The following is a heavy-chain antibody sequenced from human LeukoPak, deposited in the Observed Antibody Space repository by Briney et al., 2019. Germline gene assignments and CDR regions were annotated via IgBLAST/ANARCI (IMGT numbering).Heavy chain of an antibody. CDR2: ISGSGGST. CDR1: GFTFSSYA. CDR3: AKDEPDYYDSSGYRHYYNGMDV. J-gene: IGHJ6*02. Sequence: GGSLRLSCAASGFTFSSYAMSWVRQAPGKGLEWVSAISGSGGSTYYADSVKGRFTISRDNSKNTLYLQMNSLRAEDTDVYYCAKDEPDYYDSSGYRHYYNGMDVWGQGTTVTVSS. V-gene: IGHV3-23*01. D-gene: IGHD3-22*01.